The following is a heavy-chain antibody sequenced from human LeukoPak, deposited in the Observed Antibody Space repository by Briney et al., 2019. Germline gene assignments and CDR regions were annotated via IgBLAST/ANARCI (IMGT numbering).Heavy chain of an antibody. D-gene: IGHD6-19*01. CDR3: ARQYSSGWQYFDY. J-gene: IGHJ4*02. Sequence: PSETLSLTCTVSGGSISGTSYYWGWIRQPPGKGLEWIGSIYYSGSTYYNPSLKSRVTISVDTPKNQFSLKLSSVTAADTAVYYCARQYSSGWQYFDYWGQGTLVTVSS. CDR2: IYYSGST. V-gene: IGHV4-39*01. CDR1: GGSISGTSYY.